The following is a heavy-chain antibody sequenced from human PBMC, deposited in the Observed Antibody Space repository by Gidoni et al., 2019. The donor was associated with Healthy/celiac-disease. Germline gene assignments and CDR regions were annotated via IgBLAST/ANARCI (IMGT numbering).Heavy chain of an antibody. Sequence: QVTLRESGPALVKPTQTLTLTCTSSGFSLSTSGMCVSWIRQPPGKALEWLARIDWDDDKYYSTSLKTRLTISKDTSKNQVVLTMTNMDPVDTATYYCARISLYDSSGYYPYYFDYWGQGTLVTVSS. CDR1: GFSLSTSGMC. CDR3: ARISLYDSSGYYPYYFDY. V-gene: IGHV2-70*15. J-gene: IGHJ4*02. D-gene: IGHD3-22*01. CDR2: IDWDDDK.